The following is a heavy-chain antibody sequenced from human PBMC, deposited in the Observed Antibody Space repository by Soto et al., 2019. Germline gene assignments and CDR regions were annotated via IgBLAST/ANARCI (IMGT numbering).Heavy chain of an antibody. J-gene: IGHJ4*02. V-gene: IGHV4-38-2*02. Sequence: SETLSLTCAVSGYSISTGFNWAWIRQPLGEGLEWIGSIYHSGSRYYNLSLKDRVTISSYASKNQIYLKQSSVTAADTALYYCARDGGPGFYQLDSWGQGTLVTVSS. CDR1: GYSISTGFN. CDR3: ARDGGPGFYQLDS. D-gene: IGHD2-2*01. CDR2: IYHSGSR.